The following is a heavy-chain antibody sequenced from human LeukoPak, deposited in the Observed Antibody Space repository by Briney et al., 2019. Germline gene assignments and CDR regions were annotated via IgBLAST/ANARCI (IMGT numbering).Heavy chain of an antibody. J-gene: IGHJ6*02. CDR2: INPDSGFT. CDR3: ARATGRMTARLNFYYYAMDV. V-gene: IGHV1-2*02. D-gene: IGHD6-6*01. Sequence: ASVKVSCKASGYTFTDFYIHRVRQAPGQGLEWMGWINPDSGFTNYQQEFQGRVTMTRDTSISTAYMELDRLRSDDTAVYYCARATGRMTARLNFYYYAMDVWGQGTTVPVSS. CDR1: GYTFTDFY.